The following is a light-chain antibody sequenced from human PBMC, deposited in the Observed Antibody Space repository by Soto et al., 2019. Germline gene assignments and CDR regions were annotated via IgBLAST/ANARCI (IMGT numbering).Light chain of an antibody. CDR1: QGISSW. V-gene: IGKV1-12*01. J-gene: IGKJ2*01. Sequence: DLQMTQSPSSVSASVGDRVTITCRASQGISSWLAWHQQKPGKAPKLLIYAASRLQSGVPSTFSGSGSGTDFTLTISSLQPEDFATYYCQQANSFPYTFGQGTKLEIK. CDR3: QQANSFPYT. CDR2: AAS.